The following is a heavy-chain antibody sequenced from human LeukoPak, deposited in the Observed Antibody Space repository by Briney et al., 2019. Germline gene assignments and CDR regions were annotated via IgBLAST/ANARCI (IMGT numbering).Heavy chain of an antibody. Sequence: GGSLRLSCAASGFTFDDYGMSWVRQAPGKGLEWVSGINWNGGSTGYADSVKGRFTISRDSSKNSLYLQMNSLRTEDTALYYCATVGATHLFDYWGQGTLVTVSS. CDR1: GFTFDDYG. V-gene: IGHV3-20*04. J-gene: IGHJ4*02. CDR3: ATVGATHLFDY. D-gene: IGHD2-15*01. CDR2: INWNGGST.